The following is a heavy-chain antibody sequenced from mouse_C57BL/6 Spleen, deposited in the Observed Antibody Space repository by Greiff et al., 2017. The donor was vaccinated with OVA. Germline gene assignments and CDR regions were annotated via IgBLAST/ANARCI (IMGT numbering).Heavy chain of an antibody. Sequence: QVQLQQPGAELVRPGSSVKLSCKASGFTINSYWMDWVKQRPGPGLEWIGHIAPSDSETHYTQKFKDKAPLSVDKSSSTAYMQLSSLTSEDSAVYYCARVRYYSNDVPFDYWGQGTTLTVSS. CDR3: ARVRYYSNDVPFDY. CDR1: GFTINSYW. D-gene: IGHD2-12*01. V-gene: IGHV1-61*01. J-gene: IGHJ2*01. CDR2: IAPSDSET.